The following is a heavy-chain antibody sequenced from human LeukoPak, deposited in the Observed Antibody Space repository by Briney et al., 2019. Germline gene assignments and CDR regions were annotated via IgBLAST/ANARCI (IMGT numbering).Heavy chain of an antibody. J-gene: IGHJ4*02. V-gene: IGHV1-69*13. Sequence: GASVKVSCKASGGTFSSYAISWVRQAPGQGLEWMGGIIPIFGTANYAQKFQGRVTITADESTSTAYMELSSVRSEDTAVYYCARVIADYGSGSYYYWGQGTLVTVSS. D-gene: IGHD3-10*01. CDR1: GGTFSSYA. CDR3: ARVIADYGSGSYYY. CDR2: IIPIFGTA.